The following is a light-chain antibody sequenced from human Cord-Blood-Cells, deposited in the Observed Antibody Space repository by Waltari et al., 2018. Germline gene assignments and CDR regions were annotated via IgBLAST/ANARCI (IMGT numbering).Light chain of an antibody. J-gene: IGKJ5*01. CDR3: QQYNSYSIT. Sequence: DIQMTQSPSTLSASXGDRVTITCRASQSISSWLAWYQQKPGKAPKLLIYDASSLESGVPSRFSGSGSGTEFTLTISSLQPDDFATYYCQQYNSYSITFGQGTRLEIK. CDR1: QSISSW. V-gene: IGKV1-5*01. CDR2: DAS.